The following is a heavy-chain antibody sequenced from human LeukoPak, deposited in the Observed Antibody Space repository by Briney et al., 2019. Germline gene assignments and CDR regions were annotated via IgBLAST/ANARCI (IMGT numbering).Heavy chain of an antibody. Sequence: GGSLRLSCDASGFNFNTYTMYWVRHAPGQGLEWVSGIRHSDGRTYYADSVRGRFTISSDIFKNTLYLQMNGLRADDTALYYCAKGLERESRLDSWGQGTLVTVSS. D-gene: IGHD1-1*01. CDR3: AKGLERESRLDS. J-gene: IGHJ4*02. CDR1: GFNFNTYT. V-gene: IGHV3-23*01. CDR2: IRHSDGRT.